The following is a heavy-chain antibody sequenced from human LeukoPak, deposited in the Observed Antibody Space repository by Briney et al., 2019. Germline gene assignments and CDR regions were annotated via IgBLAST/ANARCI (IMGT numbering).Heavy chain of an antibody. CDR1: GYTFISYY. CDR2: INPSGGSA. CDR3: ARERKTFDY. J-gene: IGHJ4*02. V-gene: IGHV1-46*01. Sequence: ASVKVSCKASGYTFISYYMHWVRQAPGQGLEWMGIINPSGGSARYAQKFQGRVTMTRDTSASTVYMELSSLRSEDTAVYYCARERKTFDYWGQGTLVTVSS.